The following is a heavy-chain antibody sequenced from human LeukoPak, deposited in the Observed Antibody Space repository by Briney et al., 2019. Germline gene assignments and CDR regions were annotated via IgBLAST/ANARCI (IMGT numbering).Heavy chain of an antibody. CDR2: ISPYNGDR. CDR1: GYTFTNYA. D-gene: IGHD3-16*02. CDR3: ARLRLGELSLGFDP. Sequence: ASVKVSCKASGYTFTNYAITWVRQAPGQGPEWMGWISPYNGDRRDALKFQDRVTMTTDTSTTTAYMELRSLRPDDTAVYYCARLRLGELSLGFDPWGQGTLVTVSS. J-gene: IGHJ5*02. V-gene: IGHV1-18*01.